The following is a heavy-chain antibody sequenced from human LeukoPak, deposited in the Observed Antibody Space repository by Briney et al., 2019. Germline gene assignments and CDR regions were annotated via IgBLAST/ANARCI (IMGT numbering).Heavy chain of an antibody. CDR1: GFTFSSYG. V-gene: IGHV3-30*02. CDR2: IRYDGSNK. Sequence: PGGSLRLSCAASGFTFSSYGMHWVRQAPGKGLEWVAFIRYDGSNKYYADSVKGRFTISRDNSKNTLYLQVNSLRAEDTAVYYCAGPGGHCSSASCPFDYWGQGTLVTVSS. J-gene: IGHJ4*02. D-gene: IGHD2-2*01. CDR3: AGPGGHCSSASCPFDY.